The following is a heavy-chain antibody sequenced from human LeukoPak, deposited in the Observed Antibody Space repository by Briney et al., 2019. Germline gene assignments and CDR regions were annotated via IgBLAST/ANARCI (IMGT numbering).Heavy chain of an antibody. CDR2: INSDGSST. CDR1: GFTFSSYW. V-gene: IGHV3-74*01. D-gene: IGHD1-26*01. CDR3: ARGGRGIVGATAWFDP. J-gene: IGHJ5*02. Sequence: PGGSLRLSCAASGFTFSSYWMHWVRQAPGKGLVWVSRINSDGSSTSYADSVKGRFTISRDNAKNTLYLQMNSLRAEDTAVYHCARGGRGIVGATAWFDPWGQGTLVTVSS.